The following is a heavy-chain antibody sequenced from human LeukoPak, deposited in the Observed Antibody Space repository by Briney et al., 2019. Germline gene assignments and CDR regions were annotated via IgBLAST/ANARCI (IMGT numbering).Heavy chain of an antibody. CDR1: GGSISSSNW. D-gene: IGHD5-24*01. Sequence: SETLSLTCAVSGGSISSSNWWSWVRQPPGKGLEWIGEIYHSGSTNYNPSLKSRVTISVDKSKNQFSLKLSSVTAADTAVYYCARYRDGYSPSYFDYWGQGTLVTVSS. J-gene: IGHJ4*02. V-gene: IGHV4-4*02. CDR3: ARYRDGYSPSYFDY. CDR2: IYHSGST.